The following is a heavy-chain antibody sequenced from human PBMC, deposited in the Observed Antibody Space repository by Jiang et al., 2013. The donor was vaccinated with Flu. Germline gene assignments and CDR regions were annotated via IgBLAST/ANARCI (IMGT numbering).Heavy chain of an antibody. Sequence: SQTLSLTCTVSGGSISSGGYYWTWIRQHAERGLEWIGHIYETGSAYYNPSLKSRVSISIDSSTDQFSLKLNSVTPADTAVYYCARYRAEFDYWGQGTLVTVHS. V-gene: IGHV4-31*03. CDR3: ARYRAEFDY. D-gene: IGHD1-26*01. J-gene: IGHJ4*02. CDR1: GGSISSGGYY. CDR2: IYETGSA.